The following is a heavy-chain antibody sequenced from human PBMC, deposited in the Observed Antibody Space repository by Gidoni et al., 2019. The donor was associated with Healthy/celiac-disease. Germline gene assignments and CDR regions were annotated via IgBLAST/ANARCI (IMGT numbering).Heavy chain of an antibody. D-gene: IGHD2-21*01. CDR3: AKGVDIVEYYGMDV. CDR1: GFTFDDYA. Sequence: EVQLVESGGGLVQPGRSLRLSCAASGFTFDDYAMHWVRQAPGKGLEWVSGIRWNSGSIGYADSVKGRFTISRDNAKNSLYLQMNSLRAEDTALYYCAKGVDIVEYYGMDVWGQGTTVTVSS. CDR2: IRWNSGSI. V-gene: IGHV3-9*01. J-gene: IGHJ6*02.